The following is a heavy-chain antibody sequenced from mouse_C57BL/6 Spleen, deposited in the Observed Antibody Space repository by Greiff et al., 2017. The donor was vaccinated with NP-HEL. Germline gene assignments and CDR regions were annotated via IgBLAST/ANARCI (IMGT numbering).Heavy chain of an antibody. CDR3: TPYGSSYFDY. D-gene: IGHD1-1*01. CDR1: GFNIKDDY. V-gene: IGHV14-4*01. CDR2: IDPENGDT. J-gene: IGHJ2*01. Sequence: VHVKQSGAELVRPGASVKLSCTASGFNIKDDYMHWVKQRPEQGLEWIGWIDPENGDTEYASKFQGKATITADTSSNTAYLQLSSLTSEDTAVYYCTPYGSSYFDYWGQGTTLTVSS.